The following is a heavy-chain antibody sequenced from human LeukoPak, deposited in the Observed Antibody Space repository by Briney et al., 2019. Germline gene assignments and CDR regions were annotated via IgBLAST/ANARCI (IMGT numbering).Heavy chain of an antibody. D-gene: IGHD3-3*01. CDR1: GFIFSDYY. CDR3: ARSVDFWSTNDAFDI. V-gene: IGHV3-11*01. Sequence: GGSLRLSCAASGFIFSDYYMSWIRQASGKGLEWVSYISSSGSSIYYADSVKGRFTISRDNAKDSLYLRMNSLRAEDTAVYYCARSVDFWSTNDAFDIWGQGTMVTVSS. J-gene: IGHJ3*02. CDR2: ISSSGSSI.